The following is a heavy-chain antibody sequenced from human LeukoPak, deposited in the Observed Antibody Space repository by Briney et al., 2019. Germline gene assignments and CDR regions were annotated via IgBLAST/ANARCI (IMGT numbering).Heavy chain of an antibody. CDR2: IIPIFGTA. J-gene: IGHJ4*02. CDR1: GGTFSSYA. V-gene: IGHV1-69*13. Sequence: ASVKVSCKASGGTFSSYAISGVRQAPGQGLEWMGGIIPIFGTANYAQKFQGRVTITADESTSTAYMELSSLRSEDTAVYYCAGGGPIVGATPFDYWGQGTLVTVSS. CDR3: AGGGPIVGATPFDY. D-gene: IGHD1-26*01.